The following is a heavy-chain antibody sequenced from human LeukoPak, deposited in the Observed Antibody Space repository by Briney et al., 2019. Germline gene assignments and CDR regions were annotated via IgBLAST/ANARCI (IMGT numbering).Heavy chain of an antibody. CDR3: ARGTGTFAAFDI. CDR2: IKHDGSEK. D-gene: IGHD1-7*01. J-gene: IGHJ3*02. CDR1: RFTFSTYW. Sequence: GGSLRLSCAASRFTFSTYWMSWVRQAPGKGLEWVANIKHDGSEKYHMDSLEGRFTISRDNAKNSLYLQMNSLRAEDTAVYYCARGTGTFAAFDIWGQGTMVTVSS. V-gene: IGHV3-7*01.